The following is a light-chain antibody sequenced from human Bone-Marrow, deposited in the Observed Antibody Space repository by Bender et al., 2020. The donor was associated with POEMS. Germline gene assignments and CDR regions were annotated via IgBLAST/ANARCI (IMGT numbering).Light chain of an antibody. Sequence: QSVLTQPPSASGTPGQRVTISCSGSNSNIGTNAANWYQQFPGTAPQLLIYSDNQRPSGVPDRFYAFESGTSASLAISGLQSEDEADYYCAAWDAGLSGGVFGGGTTLTVL. J-gene: IGLJ3*02. V-gene: IGLV1-44*01. CDR3: AAWDAGLSGGV. CDR2: SDN. CDR1: NSNIGTNA.